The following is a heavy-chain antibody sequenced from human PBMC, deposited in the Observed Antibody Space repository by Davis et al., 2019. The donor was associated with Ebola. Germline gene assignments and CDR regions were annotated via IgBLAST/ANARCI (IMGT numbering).Heavy chain of an antibody. CDR2: IYPGDSDT. J-gene: IGHJ6*02. D-gene: IGHD3-3*01. V-gene: IGHV5-51*01. Sequence: GESLKISCKGSGYSFTSYWIGWVRQVPGKGLEWMGIIYPGDSDTRYSPSFQGQVTISADKSISTAYLQWSSLKASGTAMYYCARQAKDYDFWSGYPRMDVWGQGTTVTVSS. CDR1: GYSFTSYW. CDR3: ARQAKDYDFWSGYPRMDV.